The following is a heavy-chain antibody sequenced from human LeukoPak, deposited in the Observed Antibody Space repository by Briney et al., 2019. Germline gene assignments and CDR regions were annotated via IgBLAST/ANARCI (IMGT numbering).Heavy chain of an antibody. CDR1: GFTFDDYA. J-gene: IGHJ4*02. CDR2: ISWNSGSI. D-gene: IGHD3-22*01. Sequence: GGSLRLSCAASGFTFDDYAMHWVRQAPGKGLEWVSGISWNSGSIGYADSVKGRSTISRDNAKNSLYLQMNSLRAEDMALYYCAKSESVITTPFDYWGQGTLVTVSS. V-gene: IGHV3-9*03. CDR3: AKSESVITTPFDY.